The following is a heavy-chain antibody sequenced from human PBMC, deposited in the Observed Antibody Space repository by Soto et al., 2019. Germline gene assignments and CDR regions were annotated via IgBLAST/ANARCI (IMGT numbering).Heavy chain of an antibody. D-gene: IGHD2-15*01. Sequence: QITLKESGPTLVKPTQTLTLTCTFSGFSLSTSGVGVGWFRQPPGKALEWLALIYWDDDKRFSPSLKSRLTITKDTSKNQVVITMTNMDPVDTATYYCAHRPSYCSGGSCYSGFDYWGQGTLVTVSS. CDR3: AHRPSYCSGGSCYSGFDY. J-gene: IGHJ4*02. V-gene: IGHV2-5*02. CDR2: IYWDDDK. CDR1: GFSLSTSGVG.